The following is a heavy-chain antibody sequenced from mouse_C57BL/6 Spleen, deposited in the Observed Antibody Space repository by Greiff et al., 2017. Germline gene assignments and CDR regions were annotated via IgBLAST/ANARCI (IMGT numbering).Heavy chain of an antibody. Sequence: QVQLQQPGAELVRPGTSVKLSCKASGYTFTSYWMHWVKQRPGQGLEWIGVIDPSDSYTNYNQKFKGKATLTVDTSSSTAYMQLSSLTSEDSAVYYCSSGMYYYGSGAMDYCGKGTSVTVSS. CDR1: GYTFTSYW. D-gene: IGHD1-1*01. J-gene: IGHJ4*01. CDR2: IDPSDSYT. CDR3: SSGMYYYGSGAMDY. V-gene: IGHV1-59*01.